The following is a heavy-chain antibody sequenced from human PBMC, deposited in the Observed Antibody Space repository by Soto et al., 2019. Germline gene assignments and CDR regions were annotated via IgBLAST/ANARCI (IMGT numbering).Heavy chain of an antibody. J-gene: IGHJ5*02. D-gene: IGHD2-8*02. V-gene: IGHV4-4*02. Sequence: SETLSLTCAVSGASIGSGGWWSWVRQPPGNGLEWIAEIFHDGNTNYSPSLKSLVTISVDKSQNQFSLNVYSVTAADTAVYYCARHEGWTGPDQWGQGTLVTVSS. CDR1: GASIGSGGW. CDR2: IFHDGNT. CDR3: ARHEGWTGPDQ.